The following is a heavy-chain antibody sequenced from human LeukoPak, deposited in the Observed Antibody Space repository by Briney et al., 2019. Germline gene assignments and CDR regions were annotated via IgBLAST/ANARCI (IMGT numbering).Heavy chain of an antibody. CDR3: AKSPHTAGGSWDYFDY. J-gene: IGHJ4*02. D-gene: IGHD6-13*01. CDR2: ISWHSGSI. V-gene: IGHV3-9*01. Sequence: GGSLRLSCAASGFTFDDYAMHWVRQAPGKGLEWVSGISWHSGSIGYADSVKGRFTISRDNAKNSLYLQMNGLRAEDTALYYCAKSPHTAGGSWDYFDYWGQGTLVTVSS. CDR1: GFTFDDYA.